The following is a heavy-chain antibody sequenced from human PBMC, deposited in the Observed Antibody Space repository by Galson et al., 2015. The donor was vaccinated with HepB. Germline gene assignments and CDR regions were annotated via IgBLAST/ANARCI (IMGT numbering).Heavy chain of an antibody. CDR2: LSTSDHGT. D-gene: IGHD2-2*02. CDR3: ADVDCSSTSCYTPDY. CDR1: GFSFTTYG. Sequence: SVKVSCKASGFSFTTYGFFWVRQAPGQGLEWMGWLSTSDHGTVYAQKLQGRVTMTTDTSTSTAYMELRSLRSDDTAVYYCADVDCSSTSCYTPDYWGQGTLVTVSS. J-gene: IGHJ4*02. V-gene: IGHV1-18*01.